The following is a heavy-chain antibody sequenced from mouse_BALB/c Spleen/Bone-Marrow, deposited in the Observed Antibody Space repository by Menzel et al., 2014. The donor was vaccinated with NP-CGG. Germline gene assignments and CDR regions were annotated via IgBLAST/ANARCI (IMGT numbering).Heavy chain of an antibody. V-gene: IGHV1S81*02. CDR1: GYTFTSYW. J-gene: IGHJ4*01. CDR2: INPSNGRS. D-gene: IGHD2-13*01. CDR3: ARTYGDSPYFYAMDY. Sequence: VQGVESGAELVKPGTSVKLSCKTSGYTFTSYWMHWVKQRPGQGLEWIGEINPSNGRSNFNEKFKNKATLTVDKSSSTAYMQLNSLTSEDSAVYFCARTYGDSPYFYAMDYWGQGTSVTVSS.